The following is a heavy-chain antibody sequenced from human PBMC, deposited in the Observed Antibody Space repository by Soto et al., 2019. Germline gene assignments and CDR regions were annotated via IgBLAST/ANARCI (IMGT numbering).Heavy chain of an antibody. CDR1: GGSISSGDYY. Sequence: PSETLSLTCTFSGGSISSGDYYWSWIRQPPGKGLEWIGYIYYSGSTYYNPSLKSRVTISVDTSKNQFSLKLSSVTAADTAVYYCARTLGNLPNNWFDPWGQGTLVTVSS. CDR3: ARTLGNLPNNWFDP. D-gene: IGHD2-15*01. CDR2: IYYSGST. V-gene: IGHV4-30-4*01. J-gene: IGHJ5*02.